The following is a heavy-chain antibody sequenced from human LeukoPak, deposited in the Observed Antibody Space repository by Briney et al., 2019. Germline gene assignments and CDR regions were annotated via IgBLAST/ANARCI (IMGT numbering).Heavy chain of an antibody. CDR1: GFTVSSNY. V-gene: IGHV3-66*01. Sequence: GGSLRLSCAASGFTVSSNYMSWVRQAPGKGLEWVSVIYSGGSTYYAGSVKGRFTISRDNSKNTLYLQMNSLRAEDTAVYYCARDKAASPNNWFDPWGQGTLVTVSS. D-gene: IGHD6-25*01. J-gene: IGHJ5*02. CDR2: IYSGGST. CDR3: ARDKAASPNNWFDP.